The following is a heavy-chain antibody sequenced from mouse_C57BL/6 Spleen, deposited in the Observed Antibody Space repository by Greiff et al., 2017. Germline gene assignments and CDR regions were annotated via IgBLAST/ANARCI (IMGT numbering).Heavy chain of an antibody. J-gene: IGHJ4*01. V-gene: IGHV1-26*01. CDR2: INPNNGGT. D-gene: IGHD2-3*01. Sequence: EVQLQQSGPELVKPGASVKISCKASGYTFTDYYMNWVKQSHGKSLEWIGAINPNNGGTSYNQKFKGKATFPLAKSSSTAYMELRSLTSEDSAVYYCARIPIYEDAMDYWGQGTSVTVSS. CDR1: GYTFTDYY. CDR3: ARIPIYEDAMDY.